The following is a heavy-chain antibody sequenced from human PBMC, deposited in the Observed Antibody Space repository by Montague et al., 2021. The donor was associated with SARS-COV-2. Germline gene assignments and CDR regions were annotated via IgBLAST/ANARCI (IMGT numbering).Heavy chain of an antibody. CDR3: VRGGDYTDYGRVDY. J-gene: IGHJ4*02. CDR2: IYYSGDT. Sequence: SETLSLTCSFSGGSISTGSYYWGWIRQPPRKGLEWIGSIYYSGDTYYNPSLKSRVTISVDTSKNQFSLRLSSVTAADTAVYYCVRGGDYTDYGRVDYWGQRTLVIVSS. D-gene: IGHD4-11*01. CDR1: GGSISTGSYY. V-gene: IGHV4-39*01.